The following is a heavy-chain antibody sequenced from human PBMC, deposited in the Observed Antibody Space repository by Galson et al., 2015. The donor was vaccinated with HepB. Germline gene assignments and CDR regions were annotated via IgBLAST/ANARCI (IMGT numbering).Heavy chain of an antibody. V-gene: IGHV3-30*04. J-gene: IGHJ6*02. Sequence: SLRLSCAASGFTFTSYSMDWVRQAPGKGLEWVAVISYDGNNKYYADSVRGRFTISRDNSKNTLYLQMDSLRDEDTAVYYCARAPPNLNTVYYYYFYAMDVWGQGTTVTVSS. D-gene: IGHD2-2*02. CDR1: GFTFTSYS. CDR2: ISYDGNNK. CDR3: ARAPPNLNTVYYYYFYAMDV.